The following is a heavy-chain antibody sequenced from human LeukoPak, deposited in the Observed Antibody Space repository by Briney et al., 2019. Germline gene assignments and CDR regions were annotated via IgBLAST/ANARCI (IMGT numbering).Heavy chain of an antibody. J-gene: IGHJ5*02. CDR1: GFTVSSNY. V-gene: IGHV3-53*01. D-gene: IGHD2-2*02. CDR3: ARVGVVVPAAIGWFDP. CDR2: IYSGGST. Sequence: GGSLRLSCAASGFTVSSNYKSWVRQAPGKGLEWVSVIYSGGSTYYADSVKGRFTISRDNSKNTLYLQMNSLRAEDTAVYYSARVGVVVPAAIGWFDPWGQGTLVTVSS.